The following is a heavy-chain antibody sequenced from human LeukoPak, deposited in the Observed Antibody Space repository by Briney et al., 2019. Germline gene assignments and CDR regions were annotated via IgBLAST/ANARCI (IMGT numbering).Heavy chain of an antibody. J-gene: IGHJ4*02. CDR2: IGTAGDT. CDR1: GFTFSSYD. V-gene: IGHV3-13*01. Sequence: PGGSLRLSFAASGFTFSSYDMHWVRQATGKGLEWVSAIGTAGDTYYPGSVKGRFTISRENAKSSLYLQMISLRAGDTAVYYCARVHSSGWYYFDYWGQGTLVTVST. CDR3: ARVHSSGWYYFDY. D-gene: IGHD6-19*01.